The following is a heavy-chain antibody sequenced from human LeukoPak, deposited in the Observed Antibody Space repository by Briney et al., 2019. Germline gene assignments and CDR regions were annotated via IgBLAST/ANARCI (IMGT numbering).Heavy chain of an antibody. CDR3: ATNFISSQWAFDI. D-gene: IGHD6-13*01. Sequence: SQTLSLTCAISGDSVSSNSAAWNWFRQSPSRGLEWLGRTYYKSRWYNDYAVSVKSRITINPDTSKNQFSLQLNSVTPADTAVYYCATNFISSQWAFDIWGQGTMVTVSS. CDR1: GDSVSSNSAA. V-gene: IGHV6-1*01. J-gene: IGHJ3*02. CDR2: TYYKSRWYN.